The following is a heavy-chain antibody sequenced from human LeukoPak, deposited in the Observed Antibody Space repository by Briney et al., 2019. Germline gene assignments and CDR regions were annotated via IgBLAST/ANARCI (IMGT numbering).Heavy chain of an antibody. CDR1: GFTFSSYA. Sequence: GSLRLSCSASGFTFSSYAMSWVRQAPGKGLEWVSAISGSGGSTYYADSVKGRFTISRDNSKNTLYLQMNSLRAEDTAVYYCAKPLITTYAFDIWGQGTMVTVSS. CDR3: AKPLITTYAFDI. D-gene: IGHD3-22*01. CDR2: ISGSGGST. V-gene: IGHV3-23*01. J-gene: IGHJ3*02.